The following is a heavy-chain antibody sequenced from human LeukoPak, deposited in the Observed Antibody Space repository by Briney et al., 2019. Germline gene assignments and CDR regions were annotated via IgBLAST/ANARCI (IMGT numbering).Heavy chain of an antibody. CDR1: GFTFSNYW. CDR3: ARAAYSSTWYSRYFDL. V-gene: IGHV3-7*01. Sequence: GGSLRLSCVDSGFTFSNYWMSWVRQAPGKGLEWVANIRQDGGEIYYVDSVKGRFTISRENAKNSLYLQMNSLRAGDTAVYYCARAAYSSTWYSRYFDLWGRGTLVTVSS. D-gene: IGHD6-13*01. CDR2: IRQDGGEI. J-gene: IGHJ2*01.